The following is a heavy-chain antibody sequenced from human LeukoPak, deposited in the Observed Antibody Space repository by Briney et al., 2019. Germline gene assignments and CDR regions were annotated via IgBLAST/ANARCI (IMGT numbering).Heavy chain of an antibody. CDR3: ARDATRGGDFDS. CDR1: GLTFRSYW. D-gene: IGHD2-15*01. Sequence: GGSLRLSCAASGLTFRSYWMGWVRQTPGKGLEWLANINEDGSTTYYVDSVKGRFTISRNNADNSLYLQMNSLRAEDTAVYYCARDATRGGDFDSWGQGTLVTVSS. V-gene: IGHV3-7*01. CDR2: INEDGSTT. J-gene: IGHJ4*02.